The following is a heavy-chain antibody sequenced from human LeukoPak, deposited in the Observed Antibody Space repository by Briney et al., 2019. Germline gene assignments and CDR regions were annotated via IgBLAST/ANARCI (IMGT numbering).Heavy chain of an antibody. CDR2: IYSGGST. CDR1: EFSVGSNY. CDR3: ARRSGIAVAGAFDY. V-gene: IGHV3-66*04. J-gene: IGHJ4*02. Sequence: GGSLRLSCAASEFSVGSNYMTWVRQAPGKGLEWVSLIYSGGSTYYADSVKGRFTISRDNSKNTLYLQMNSLRAEDTAVYYCARRSGIAVAGAFDYWGQGTLVTVSS. D-gene: IGHD6-19*01.